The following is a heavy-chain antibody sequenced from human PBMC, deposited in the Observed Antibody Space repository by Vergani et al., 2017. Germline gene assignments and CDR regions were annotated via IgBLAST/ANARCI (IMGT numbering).Heavy chain of an antibody. Sequence: QVQLVQSGSELKKPGASVKVSCKASGYTFTSYAMNWVRQAPGQGLEWMGWIDTNTGNTTYAQGFTGRFVFSLDTSVSTAYLQIRSLKAEATAVYYCARDQGLLWSLPPYYYYMDVWGKGTTVTVSS. CDR1: GYTFTSYA. V-gene: IGHV7-4-1*02. D-gene: IGHD3-10*01. CDR3: ARDQGLLWSLPPYYYYMDV. CDR2: IDTNTGNT. J-gene: IGHJ6*03.